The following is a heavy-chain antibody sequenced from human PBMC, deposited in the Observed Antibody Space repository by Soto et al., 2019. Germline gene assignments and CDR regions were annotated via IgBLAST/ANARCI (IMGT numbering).Heavy chain of an antibody. CDR1: GGTFSSYA. CDR3: ARGYRYCSRTSCPWRFDH. D-gene: IGHD2-2*01. J-gene: IGHJ4*02. Sequence: ASVKVSCKASGGTFSSYAISWVRQAPGQGLEWMGGIIPILGIANYAQKFQGRVTITADKSTSTAYMELSSLRSEDTAVYYCARGYRYCSRTSCPWRFDHWGQGTLVTVSS. V-gene: IGHV1-69*10. CDR2: IIPILGIA.